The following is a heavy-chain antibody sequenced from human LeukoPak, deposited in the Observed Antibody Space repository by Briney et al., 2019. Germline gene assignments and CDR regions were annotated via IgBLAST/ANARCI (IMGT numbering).Heavy chain of an antibody. CDR1: GYTFTSYG. CDR3: ARSDYDYVWGSYRPLDY. Sequence: ASVKVSCKASGYTFTSYGISWVRQAPGQGLEWMGWISAYNGNTNYAQKLQGRVTMTTNTSTSTAYMELSSLRSEDTAVYYCARSDYDYVWGSYRPLDYWGQGTLVTVSS. D-gene: IGHD3-16*02. CDR2: ISAYNGNT. V-gene: IGHV1-18*01. J-gene: IGHJ4*02.